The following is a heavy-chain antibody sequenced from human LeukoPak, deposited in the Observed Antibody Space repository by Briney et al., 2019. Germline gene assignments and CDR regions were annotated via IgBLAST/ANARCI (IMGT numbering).Heavy chain of an antibody. CDR1: GFIFSSYC. CDR3: ARDLGGGFFDY. D-gene: IGHD3-16*01. V-gene: IGHV3-21*01. CDR2: ISSSRSYI. Sequence: GGSLRLSCAASGFIFSSYCINWVRQAPGKGLEWVSSISSSRSYIHYADSVKGRFTISRDDAKNSLYLQMSNLRAEDTAVYYCARDLGGGFFDYWGQGTLVTVSS. J-gene: IGHJ4*02.